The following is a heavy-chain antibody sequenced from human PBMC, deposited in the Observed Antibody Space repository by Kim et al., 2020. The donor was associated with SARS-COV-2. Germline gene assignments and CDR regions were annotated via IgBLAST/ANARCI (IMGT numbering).Heavy chain of an antibody. CDR1: GFTFSSYE. V-gene: IGHV3-48*03. D-gene: IGHD2-2*01. J-gene: IGHJ3*02. CDR2: ISSSGSTI. CDR3: ARELESSKGLDAFDI. Sequence: GGSLRLSCAASGFTFSSYEMNWVCQAPGKGLEWVSYISSSGSTIYYADSVKGRFTISRDNAKNSLYLQMNSLRAEDTAVYYCARELESSKGLDAFDIWGQGTMVTVSS.